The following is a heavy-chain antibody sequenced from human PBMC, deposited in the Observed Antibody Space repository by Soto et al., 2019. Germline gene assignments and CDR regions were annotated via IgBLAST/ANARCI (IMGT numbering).Heavy chain of an antibody. J-gene: IGHJ6*02. Sequence: QVQLQESGPGLVKPSETLSLSCTVSGGSISSGSYYWNWIRQPPGRGLEWIGYIYYSGSTNYNHSLKSRGTISVDKSKSQLSLKLSSVTAAGTAVYYGAREMGGSPSYYYYGMDVWGQGTTVNVSS. V-gene: IGHV4-61*01. D-gene: IGHD2-8*01. CDR2: IYYSGST. CDR3: AREMGGSPSYYYYGMDV. CDR1: GGSISSGSYY.